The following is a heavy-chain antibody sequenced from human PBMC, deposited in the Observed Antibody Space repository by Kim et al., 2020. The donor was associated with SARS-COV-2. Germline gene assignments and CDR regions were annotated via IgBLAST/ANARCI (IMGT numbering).Heavy chain of an antibody. D-gene: IGHD3-9*01. J-gene: IGHJ4*02. CDR2: ISSSGSTI. CDR3: ARTGRSLVRYFDWLSYYYCDD. V-gene: IGHV3-11*01. CDR1: GFTFSDYY. Sequence: GGSLRLSCAASGFTFSDYYMSWIRQAPGKGLEWVSYISSSGSTIYYADSVKGRFTISRDNAKNSLYLQMNSLRAEDTAVYYCARTGRSLVRYFDWLSYYYCDDWGQGTLVTVSS.